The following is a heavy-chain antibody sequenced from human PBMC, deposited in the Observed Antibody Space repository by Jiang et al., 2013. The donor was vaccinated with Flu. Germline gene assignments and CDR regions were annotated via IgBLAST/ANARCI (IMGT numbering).Heavy chain of an antibody. V-gene: IGHV4-39*01. CDR3: ATFYSGWYVDS. Sequence: GPGLVKPSETLSLTCTVSGGSIRSERHHYWGWIRQPPGKGLEWIGIIYNSGTTHYNPSLKSRVTISLDTSNNQFSLQLTSVIAADTALYYCATFYSGWYVDSWGQGMLVTVSS. CDR1: GGSIRSERHHY. CDR2: IYNSGTT. J-gene: IGHJ4*02. D-gene: IGHD6-19*01.